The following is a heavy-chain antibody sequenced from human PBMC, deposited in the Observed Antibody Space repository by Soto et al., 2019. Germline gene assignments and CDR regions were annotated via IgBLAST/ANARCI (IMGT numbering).Heavy chain of an antibody. Sequence: SETLSLTCTVSGDSISSSNYFWGWIRQPPGKGLEWIGTIFYSGSIYYNPSLKSQVTISVDTSKNQFSLKLTSVTAADTALYYCARRYGWLYFDYWGQGSLVTVSS. J-gene: IGHJ4*02. D-gene: IGHD3-10*01. CDR1: GDSISSSNYF. CDR3: ARRYGWLYFDY. CDR2: IFYSGSI. V-gene: IGHV4-39*01.